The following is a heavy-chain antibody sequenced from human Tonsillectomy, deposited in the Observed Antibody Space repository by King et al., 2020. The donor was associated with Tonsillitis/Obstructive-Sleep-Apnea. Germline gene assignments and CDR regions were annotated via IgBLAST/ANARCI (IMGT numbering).Heavy chain of an antibody. CDR1: GYTFTGYY. J-gene: IGHJ3*02. D-gene: IGHD5-12*01. CDR2: INPNSGGT. V-gene: IGHV1-2*06. Sequence: QLVQSGAEVKKPGASVKVSCKASGYTFTGYYMHWVRQAPGQGLEWMGRINPNSGGTNYAQKFQGRVTMTRDTSISTAYMELSRRRSDDTAVYYCARETAPYSGYEVYAFDIWGQGTMVTVSS. CDR3: ARETAPYSGYEVYAFDI.